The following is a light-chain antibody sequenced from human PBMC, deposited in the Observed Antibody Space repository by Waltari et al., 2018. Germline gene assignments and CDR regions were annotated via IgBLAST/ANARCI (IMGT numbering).Light chain of an antibody. Sequence: DIQMTQSPSSLSASVGDRVTITCRPSQGIGNDLGWFQQKPGKAPKRLIYTASSLQSGVPSRFSGSGSGTEFTLTISSLQPEDFATYYCLQHSSYSRTFGQGTKVEMK. V-gene: IGKV1-17*01. CDR2: TAS. J-gene: IGKJ1*01. CDR3: LQHSSYSRT. CDR1: QGIGND.